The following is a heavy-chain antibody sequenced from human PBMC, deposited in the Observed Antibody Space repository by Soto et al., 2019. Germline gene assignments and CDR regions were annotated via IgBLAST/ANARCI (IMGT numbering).Heavy chain of an antibody. CDR3: ARARGQNYDSSDWYFDN. V-gene: IGHV4-31*03. D-gene: IGHD3-22*01. J-gene: IGHJ4*02. CDR1: VGSISSGDEY. Sequence: SETLSLTCTVSVGSISSGDEYWSWIRQYPGQGLEWTGYIHYSGTTYSNPSLKSRVSISVDTSKNQFSLRLSSATAADTAVYYCARARGQNYDSSDWYFDNWGQGTLVTVSS. CDR2: IHYSGTT.